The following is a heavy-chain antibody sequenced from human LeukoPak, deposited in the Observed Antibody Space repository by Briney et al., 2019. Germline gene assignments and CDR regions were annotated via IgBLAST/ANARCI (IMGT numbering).Heavy chain of an antibody. D-gene: IGHD1-26*01. CDR1: GGSISSSSYY. J-gene: IGHJ6*03. V-gene: IGHV4-39*07. CDR3: ARDMMGWELLGLYYYYYMDV. CDR2: IYYSGST. Sequence: PSETLSLTCTVSGGSISSSSYYWGWIRQPPGKGLEWIGSIYYSGSTNYNPSLKSRVTMSVDTSKNQFSLKLSSVTAADTAVYYCARDMMGWELLGLYYYYYMDVWGKGTTVTISS.